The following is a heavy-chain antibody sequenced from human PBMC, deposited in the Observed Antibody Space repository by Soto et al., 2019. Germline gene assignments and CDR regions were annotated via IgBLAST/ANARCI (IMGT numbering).Heavy chain of an antibody. V-gene: IGHV3-74*01. J-gene: IGHJ3*02. CDR3: SRVHSSSYYAFDI. Sequence: PGGSLRLSCAASGFTLSSFWIHWVRQVPGKGLVWVSRINSDGSSTDYADSVKGRSTISRDNAKNTLYLQMNSLRVEDTAVYYCSRVHSSSYYAFDIWGQGTMVTVSS. D-gene: IGHD3-22*01. CDR2: INSDGSST. CDR1: GFTLSSFW.